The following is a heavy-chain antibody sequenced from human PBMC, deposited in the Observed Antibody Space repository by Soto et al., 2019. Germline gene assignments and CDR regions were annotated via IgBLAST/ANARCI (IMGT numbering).Heavy chain of an antibody. Sequence: GGSLRLSFAASGFTFSIYALHWVSQVPGKGLEWVAVISYDGSNKYYTDSVKGRFTISRDNSKNTLYLQMNSLRAEDTAVYYCARDPSYYYDSSGYSYYYYGMDVWGQGTTDTVSS. J-gene: IGHJ6*02. D-gene: IGHD3-22*01. CDR2: ISYDGSNK. CDR1: GFTFSIYA. CDR3: ARDPSYYYDSSGYSYYYYGMDV. V-gene: IGHV3-30-3*01.